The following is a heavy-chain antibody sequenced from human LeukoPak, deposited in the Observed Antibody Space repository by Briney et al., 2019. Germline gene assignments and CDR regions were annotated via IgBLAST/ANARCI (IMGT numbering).Heavy chain of an antibody. CDR1: GGSFSGCY. CDR2: INHSGST. CDR3: ASRKNYYYYYGMDV. Sequence: SETLSLTCAVYGGSFSGCYWSWIRQPPGKGQEWIGEINHSGSTNYNPSLKSRVTISVDTSKNQFSLKLSSVTAADTAVYYCASRKNYYYYYGMDVWGQGTTVTVSS. J-gene: IGHJ6*02. V-gene: IGHV4-34*01.